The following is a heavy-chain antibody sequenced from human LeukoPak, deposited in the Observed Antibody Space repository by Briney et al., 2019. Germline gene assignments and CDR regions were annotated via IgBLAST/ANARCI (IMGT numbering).Heavy chain of an antibody. J-gene: IGHJ4*02. D-gene: IGHD3-9*01. V-gene: IGHV1-2*02. CDR1: GYTFTGYY. CDR3: AREIFGPGYYFDY. Sequence: SVNVSCKASGYTFTGYYMHGVRQAPGQGREWMGWINPNRGGTNYTQRFQGRVTINRDTPISTAYLELSRLRFDDTAVYYCAREIFGPGYYFDYWGQGTLVTVSS. CDR2: INPNRGGT.